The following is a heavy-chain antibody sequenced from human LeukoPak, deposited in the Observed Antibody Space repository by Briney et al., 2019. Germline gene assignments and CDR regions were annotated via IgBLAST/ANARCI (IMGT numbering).Heavy chain of an antibody. D-gene: IGHD3-3*01. Sequence: SETLSLTCTVSGGSISSSSYYWGWIRQPPGKGLEYIGYIYYSGSTNYNPSLKSRVTISVDTSKNQFSLKLSSVTAADTAVYYCARLDTIFGVAKGFDYWGQGTLVTVSS. CDR2: IYYSGST. CDR1: GGSISSSSYY. J-gene: IGHJ4*02. V-gene: IGHV4-61*05. CDR3: ARLDTIFGVAKGFDY.